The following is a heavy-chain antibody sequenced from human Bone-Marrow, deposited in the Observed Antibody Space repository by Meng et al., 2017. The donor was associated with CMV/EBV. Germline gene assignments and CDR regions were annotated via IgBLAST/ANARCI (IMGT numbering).Heavy chain of an antibody. V-gene: IGHV3-15*01. Sequence: GGSLRLSCTVSGGSISSYYWSWIRQPPGKGLEWVGRIKSKTDGGTTDYAAPVKGRFTISRDDSKNTLYLQMNSLKTEDTAVYYCTTGLGYCSSTSCSPGVDVWGQGTTVTVSS. J-gene: IGHJ6*02. D-gene: IGHD2-2*01. CDR1: GGSISSYY. CDR2: IKSKTDGGTT. CDR3: TTGLGYCSSTSCSPGVDV.